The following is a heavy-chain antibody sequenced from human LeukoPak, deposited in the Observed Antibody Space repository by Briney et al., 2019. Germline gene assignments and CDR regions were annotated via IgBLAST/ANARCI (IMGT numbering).Heavy chain of an antibody. J-gene: IGHJ4*02. D-gene: IGHD6-6*01. CDR2: ISPTGSTT. CDR3: ARGPNSNWSGLDF. V-gene: IGHV3-74*01. Sequence: SGGSLRLSCAASGLTFSNYWMHWARQLPGKGLVWVSRISPTGSTTSYADSVKGRFTVSRDNAKNTLYLQVNNLRAEDTAVYYCARGPNSNWSGLDFWGRGTLLTVSS. CDR1: GLTFSNYW.